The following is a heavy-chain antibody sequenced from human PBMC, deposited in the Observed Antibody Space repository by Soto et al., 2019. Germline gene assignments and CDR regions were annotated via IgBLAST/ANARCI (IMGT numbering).Heavy chain of an antibody. CDR2: ISAYNGNT. Sequence: ASVTVSCKASGYTFTSYGISWVRQAPGQGLEWMGWISAYNGNTNYAQKLQGRVTMTTDTSTSTAYMELRSLRSDDTAVYYCARDRYSGSYSSHDAFDIWGQGTMVTVSS. V-gene: IGHV1-18*01. CDR1: GYTFTSYG. J-gene: IGHJ3*02. D-gene: IGHD1-26*01. CDR3: ARDRYSGSYSSHDAFDI.